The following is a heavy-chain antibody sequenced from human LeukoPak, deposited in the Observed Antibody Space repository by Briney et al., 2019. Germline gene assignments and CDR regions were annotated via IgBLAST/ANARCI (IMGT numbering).Heavy chain of an antibody. CDR2: IYHSGST. CDR1: GGFIRSSSYS. Sequence: PSDTLSLTCTVSGGFIRSSSYSWSWIRQPPGKGLEWIGYIYHSGSTYYNPSLKSRVTISVDRSKNQFSLKLSSVTAADTAVYYCARAVSRWFDPWGQGTLVTVSS. V-gene: IGHV4-30-2*01. CDR3: ARAVSRWFDP. D-gene: IGHD2-8*01. J-gene: IGHJ5*02.